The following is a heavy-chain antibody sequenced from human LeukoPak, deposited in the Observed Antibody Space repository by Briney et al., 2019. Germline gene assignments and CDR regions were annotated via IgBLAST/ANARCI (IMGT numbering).Heavy chain of an antibody. Sequence: GGSLRLSCAASGFTFSRYGIHWVRQAPGKGLEWVAVISYDGGIKYYADSVKGRFTISRDNSKNTLYLQMNSLRAEDTAVYYCAKKSRGSGSYYGGYWGQGILVTVSS. D-gene: IGHD3-10*01. CDR2: ISYDGGIK. J-gene: IGHJ4*02. CDR1: GFTFSRYG. V-gene: IGHV3-30*18. CDR3: AKKSRGSGSYYGGY.